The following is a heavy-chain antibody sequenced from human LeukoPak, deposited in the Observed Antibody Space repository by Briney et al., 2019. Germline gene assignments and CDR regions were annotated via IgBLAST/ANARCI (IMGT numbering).Heavy chain of an antibody. D-gene: IGHD5-24*01. CDR2: IYPGDSDT. J-gene: IGHJ4*02. CDR1: GYSFSSYW. V-gene: IGHV5-51*01. CDR3: ARRDGYDSTTFDY. Sequence: GESLKISCKGSGYSFSSYWIGRVRQMPGKGLEWMGIIYPGDSDTRYSPSFQGQDTISADKSISTAYLQWSILKASDTAMYYCARRDGYDSTTFDYWGQGTLVTVSS.